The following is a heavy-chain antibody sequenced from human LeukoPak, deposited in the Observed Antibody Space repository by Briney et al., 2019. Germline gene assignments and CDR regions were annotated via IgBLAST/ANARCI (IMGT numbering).Heavy chain of an antibody. CDR1: GFIVRNYY. V-gene: IGHV3-53*01. D-gene: IGHD6-6*01. CDR2: IYSGGST. CDR3: ARERAAHSDY. Sequence: GGSLRLSCAASGFIVRNYYLSWVRQAPGKGLEWVSVIYSGGSTYYADSVEGRFTISRDNAKNSLYLQMNSLRAEDTAVYYCARERAAHSDYWGQGTLVTVSS. J-gene: IGHJ4*02.